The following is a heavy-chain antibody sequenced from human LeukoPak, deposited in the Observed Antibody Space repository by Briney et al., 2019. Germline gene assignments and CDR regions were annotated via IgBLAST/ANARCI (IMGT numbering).Heavy chain of an antibody. J-gene: IGHJ1*01. CDR3: ARQLTEHFYH. V-gene: IGHV3-23*05. Sequence: GGSLRLSCAASGFTFASYAMAWVRQAPGKGLEWVSDSGRVHYADSVKGRFTISRDDNKSTLYLQLNDLRVEDTAIYFCARQLTEHFYHWGQGTQVTVSS. CDR2: SGRV. CDR1: GFTFASYA. D-gene: IGHD3-3*02.